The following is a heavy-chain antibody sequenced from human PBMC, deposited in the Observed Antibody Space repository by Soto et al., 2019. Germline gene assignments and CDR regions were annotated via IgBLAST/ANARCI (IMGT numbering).Heavy chain of an antibody. V-gene: IGHV3-23*01. Sequence: GGSLRLSCAAAGFTFNTYAMSWVRQAPGKGLEWVSSLTDGGSTYYADSVKGRFTISRDNSKNTLYLQMNSLRAEDTAVYYCAKSSTPTTIGFDAFDIWGQGTMVTVSS. CDR1: GFTFNTYA. J-gene: IGHJ3*02. CDR3: AKSSTPTTIGFDAFDI. CDR2: LTDGGST. D-gene: IGHD1-1*01.